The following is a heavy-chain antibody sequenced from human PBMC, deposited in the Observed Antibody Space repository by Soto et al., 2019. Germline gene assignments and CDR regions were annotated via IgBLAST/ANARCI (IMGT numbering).Heavy chain of an antibody. CDR2: LHSTGAT. CDR1: GGSINNYW. D-gene: IGHD3-22*01. Sequence: SETLSLTCTVSGGSINNYWWSWIRQAADKRLEWIGRLHSTGATNYNPSLRSRVTMSVDKSKNQFSLNLASVTAADTAVYYCVRATYFSDSSGYTRCLDYWGQGTLVTVS. V-gene: IGHV4-4*07. J-gene: IGHJ4*02. CDR3: VRATYFSDSSGYTRCLDY.